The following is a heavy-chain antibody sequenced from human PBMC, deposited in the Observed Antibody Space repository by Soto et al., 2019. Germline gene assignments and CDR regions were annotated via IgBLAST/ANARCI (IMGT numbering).Heavy chain of an antibody. V-gene: IGHV4-4*02. D-gene: IGHD2-21*01. Sequence: QVQLQESGPGLVKPSGTLSLTCAVSGGSISSSNWWSWVRQPPGKGPEWNGEIYHSGGTNYNPSLKSRVTISIDKSKNQFSLNVSSVTAADTAVYYCARPMPVGMIIADWGQGTLVTVSS. CDR2: IYHSGGT. J-gene: IGHJ4*02. CDR1: GGSISSSNW. CDR3: ARPMPVGMIIAD.